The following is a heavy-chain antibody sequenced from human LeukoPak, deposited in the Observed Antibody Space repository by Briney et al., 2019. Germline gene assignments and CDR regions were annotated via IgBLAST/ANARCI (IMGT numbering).Heavy chain of an antibody. D-gene: IGHD3-3*01. CDR2: IYTSGST. J-gene: IGHJ4*02. V-gene: IGHV4-4*07. CDR3: ARNDFWSGNDY. Sequence: WIGRIYTSGSTHYNPSLKSRVTMSVDTSKNQFSLKLSSVTAADTAVYYCARNDFWSGNDYWGQGTLVTVSS.